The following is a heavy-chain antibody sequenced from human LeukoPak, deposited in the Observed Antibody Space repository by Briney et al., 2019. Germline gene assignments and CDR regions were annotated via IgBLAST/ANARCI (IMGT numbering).Heavy chain of an antibody. D-gene: IGHD3-10*01. J-gene: IGHJ4*02. CDR2: ISAYNGNT. Sequence: ASVTASCKASGYTFTSYGISWVRQAPGQGLEWMGWISAYNGNTNYAQKLQGRVTMTTDTSTSTAYMELRSLRSDDTAVYYCAVDYGSGSYYTIDYWGQGTLVTVSS. V-gene: IGHV1-18*04. CDR3: AVDYGSGSYYTIDY. CDR1: GYTFTSYG.